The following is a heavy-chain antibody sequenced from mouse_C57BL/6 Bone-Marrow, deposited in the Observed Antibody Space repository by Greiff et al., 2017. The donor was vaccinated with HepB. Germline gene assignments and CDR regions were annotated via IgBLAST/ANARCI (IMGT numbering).Heavy chain of an antibody. Sequence: EVQLQQSGPELVKPGASVKISCKASGYTFTDYYMNWVKQSHGKSLEWIGDINPNNGGTSYNQKFKGKATLTVDKSSSTAYMELRSLTSEDSAVYYCARWVWSRGFDYWGQGTLVTVSA. D-gene: IGHD1-1*02. J-gene: IGHJ3*01. CDR2: INPNNGGT. CDR1: GYTFTDYY. V-gene: IGHV1-26*01. CDR3: ARWVWSRGFDY.